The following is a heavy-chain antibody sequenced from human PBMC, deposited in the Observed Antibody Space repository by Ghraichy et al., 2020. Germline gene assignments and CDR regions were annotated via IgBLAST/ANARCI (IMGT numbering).Heavy chain of an antibody. D-gene: IGHD4-17*01. CDR1: GFTFSGSA. CDR2: IRSKANSYAT. J-gene: IGHJ4*02. Sequence: GGSLRLSCAASGFTFSGSAMHWVRQASGKGLEWVGRIRSKANSYATAYAASVKGRFTISRDDSKNTAYLQMNSLKTEDTAVYYCTSYGDHEIDYWGQGTLVTVSS. V-gene: IGHV3-73*01. CDR3: TSYGDHEIDY.